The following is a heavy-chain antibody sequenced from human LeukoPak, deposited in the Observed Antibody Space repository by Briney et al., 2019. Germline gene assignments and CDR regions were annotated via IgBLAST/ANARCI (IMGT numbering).Heavy chain of an antibody. CDR3: ARESGIITIFGVVIRQPPDY. CDR1: GYTFTSYD. J-gene: IGHJ4*02. D-gene: IGHD3-3*01. Sequence: GASVKVSCKASGYTFTSYDINWVRQATGQGLEWMGWMNPNSGNTGYAQKFQGRVTMTRDTSTSTVYMVLSSLRSEDTAVYYCARESGIITIFGVVIRQPPDYWGQGTLVTVSS. V-gene: IGHV1-8*02. CDR2: MNPNSGNT.